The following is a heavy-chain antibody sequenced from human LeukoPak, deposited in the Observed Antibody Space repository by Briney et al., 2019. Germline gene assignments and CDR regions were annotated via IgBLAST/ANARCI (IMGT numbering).Heavy chain of an antibody. CDR2: IKQDGSEK. V-gene: IGHV3-7*01. J-gene: IGHJ6*02. CDR1: GFTFSSYW. Sequence: GGSLRLSCAASGFTFSSYWMSWVRQAPGKGLEWVANIKQDGSEKCYVDSVKGRFTISRDNAKNSLYLQMNSLRAEDTAVYYCARDLLIRVAGTRLYYYYYYGMDVWGQGTTVTVSS. D-gene: IGHD6-19*01. CDR3: ARDLLIRVAGTRLYYYYYYGMDV.